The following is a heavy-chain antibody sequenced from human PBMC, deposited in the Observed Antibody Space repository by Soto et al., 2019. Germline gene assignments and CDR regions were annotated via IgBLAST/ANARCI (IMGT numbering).Heavy chain of an antibody. Sequence: GGSLRLSCAASGFIFNDYSMHWVRQAPGKGLEWVSSISWNSGKIGYGDSVKGRFTISRDNAKNSLYLQMSSLRAEDTALYYCAKDIGVVAPDGDAFDIWGQGTMVTVSS. CDR1: GFIFNDYS. D-gene: IGHD2-15*01. J-gene: IGHJ3*02. CDR2: ISWNSGKI. CDR3: AKDIGVVAPDGDAFDI. V-gene: IGHV3-9*01.